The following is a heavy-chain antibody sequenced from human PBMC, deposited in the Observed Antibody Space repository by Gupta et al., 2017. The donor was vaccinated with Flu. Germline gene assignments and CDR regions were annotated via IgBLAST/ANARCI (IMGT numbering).Heavy chain of an antibody. Sequence: QVQLVQSGAEVKTPGASVKVSCQASGSTFISYAMHWVRQAPGQRLEWMGWINVGNGNTKYSQKFQGRVTINRGTSANTAYMELSSLTSEDTAVYFCASDSSGYSPPPFWGQGTLVTVSS. V-gene: IGHV1-3*01. CDR3: ASDSSGYSPPPF. D-gene: IGHD3-22*01. CDR1: GSTFISYA. CDR2: INVGNGNT. J-gene: IGHJ4*02.